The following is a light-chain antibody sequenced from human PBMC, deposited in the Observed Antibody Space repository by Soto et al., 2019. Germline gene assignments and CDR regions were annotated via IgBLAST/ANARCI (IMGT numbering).Light chain of an antibody. V-gene: IGLV1-44*01. J-gene: IGLJ1*01. CDR1: SSNIGSNT. CDR3: AAWDDSLNGYV. Sequence: QAGLTQPPSGSGTPGQRVTISCSGSSSNIGSNTVNWYQQLPGTAPKLLIYSNNQRPSGVPDRFSGSKSGTSASLAISGLQSEDEADYYCAAWDDSLNGYVFGTGTKVTVL. CDR2: SNN.